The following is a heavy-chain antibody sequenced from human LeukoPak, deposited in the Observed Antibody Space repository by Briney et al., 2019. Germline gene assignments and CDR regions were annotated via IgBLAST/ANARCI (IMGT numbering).Heavy chain of an antibody. CDR2: INPNSGGT. J-gene: IGHJ4*02. Sequence: ASVKVSCKASGYTFTGYYMHWVRQAPAQGLEWMGGINPNSGGTNYAQKFQGRVTMTRYTSISTAYMELSRLRSDDTAVYYCARDYRGSYYFYWGQGTLVTVSS. D-gene: IGHD1-26*01. V-gene: IGHV1-2*02. CDR3: ARDYRGSYYFY. CDR1: GYTFTGYY.